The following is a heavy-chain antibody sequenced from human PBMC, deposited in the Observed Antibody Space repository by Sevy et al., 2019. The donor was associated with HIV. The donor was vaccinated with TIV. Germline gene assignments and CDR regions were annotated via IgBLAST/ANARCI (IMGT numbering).Heavy chain of an antibody. CDR3: ARDFKGSGNYYRKYYFDY. Sequence: GGSLRLSCAASGFTFSDYSMSWIRQAPGKGLEWVSYIRSSNTIYYEDSVKGRLTISRDNAKNSLYLQRNSLRAEDTAVYYCARDFKGSGNYYRKYYFDYWGQGTLVTVSS. CDR2: IRSSNTI. J-gene: IGHJ4*02. V-gene: IGHV3-11*04. D-gene: IGHD3-10*01. CDR1: GFTFSDYS.